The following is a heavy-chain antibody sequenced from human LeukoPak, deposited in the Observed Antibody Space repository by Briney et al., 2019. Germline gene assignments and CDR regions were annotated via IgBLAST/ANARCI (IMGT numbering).Heavy chain of an antibody. CDR1: GFDFSSYA. CDR3: AKEGSGSSPRSDY. Sequence: PGGSLRLSCEASGFDFSSYALTWVRQAPGEGLEWVSTIESDTTTNYADSVKGRFFISRDNSKNTLYLHMTSLRAEDTAVYYCAKEGSGSSPRSDYWGQGTLVTVSS. CDR2: IESDTTT. D-gene: IGHD1-26*01. V-gene: IGHV3-23*01. J-gene: IGHJ4*02.